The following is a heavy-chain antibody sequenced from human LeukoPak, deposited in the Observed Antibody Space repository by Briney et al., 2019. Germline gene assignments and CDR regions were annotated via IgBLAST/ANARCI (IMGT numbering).Heavy chain of an antibody. Sequence: ASVKVSCKASGYTFTGYDINWVRQATGQGLEWMGWMNPNSGNTGYAQKFQGRVTMTRNTSISTAYMELSSLRSEDTAVYYCARGSHQYQLLSYYYYGMDVWGQGTTVTVSS. D-gene: IGHD2-2*01. CDR3: ARGSHQYQLLSYYYYGMDV. CDR1: GYTFTGYD. J-gene: IGHJ6*02. V-gene: IGHV1-8*01. CDR2: MNPNSGNT.